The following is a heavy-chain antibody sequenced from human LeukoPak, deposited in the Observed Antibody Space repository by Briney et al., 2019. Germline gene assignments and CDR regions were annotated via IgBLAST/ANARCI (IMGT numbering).Heavy chain of an antibody. Sequence: GGSLRLSCAASGFTSDDYSMHWVRQAPGKGLEWVSLISGDGGTTYYADSVKGRFTISRDNSKNSLYLQMSSLRTEDTALYYCAKHNWNYDSWGQGTLVTVSS. CDR2: ISGDGGTT. V-gene: IGHV3-43*02. D-gene: IGHD1-1*01. J-gene: IGHJ5*01. CDR1: GFTSDDYS. CDR3: AKHNWNYDS.